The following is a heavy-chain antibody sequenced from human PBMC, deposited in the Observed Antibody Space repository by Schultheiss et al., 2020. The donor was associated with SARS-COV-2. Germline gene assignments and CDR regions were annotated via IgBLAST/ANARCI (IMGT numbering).Heavy chain of an antibody. V-gene: IGHV3-23*01. CDR1: GFTFSSYA. D-gene: IGHD6-6*01. CDR3: ARVGDSSSIEFDY. Sequence: GGSLRLSCAASGFTFSSYAMSWVRQAPGKGLEWVSAISGSGGSTYYADSVKGRFTISRDNSKNTLYLQMNSLRAEDTAVYYCARVGDSSSIEFDYWGQGTLVTVSS. J-gene: IGHJ4*02. CDR2: ISGSGGST.